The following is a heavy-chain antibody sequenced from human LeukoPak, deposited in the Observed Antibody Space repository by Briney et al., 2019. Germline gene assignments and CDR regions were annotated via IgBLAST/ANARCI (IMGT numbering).Heavy chain of an antibody. V-gene: IGHV3-30*04. D-gene: IGHD5-18*01. CDR1: GFTFSSYA. Sequence: GGSLRLSCAASGFTFSSYAMHWVRQAPGKGLEWVAVISYDGSNKYYADSVKGRFTISRDNSKNTLYLQMNSLRAEDTAVYYCARDQPNSGYSYGHGVDYWGQGTLVTVSS. J-gene: IGHJ4*02. CDR2: ISYDGSNK. CDR3: ARDQPNSGYSYGHGVDY.